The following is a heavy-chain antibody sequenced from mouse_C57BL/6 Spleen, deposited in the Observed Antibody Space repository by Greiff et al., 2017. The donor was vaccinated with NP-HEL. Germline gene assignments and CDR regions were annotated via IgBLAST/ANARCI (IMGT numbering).Heavy chain of an antibody. CDR2: INPNYGTT. J-gene: IGHJ3*01. D-gene: IGHD3-2*02. CDR3: AREGFEWDSSGPWFAY. V-gene: IGHV1-39*01. CDR1: GYSFTDYN. Sequence: EVKLVESGPELVKPGASVKISCKASGYSFTDYNMNWVKQSNGKSLEWIGVINPNYGTTSYNQKFKGKATLTVDQSSSTAYMQLNSLTSEDSAVYYCAREGFEWDSSGPWFAYWGQGTLVTVSA.